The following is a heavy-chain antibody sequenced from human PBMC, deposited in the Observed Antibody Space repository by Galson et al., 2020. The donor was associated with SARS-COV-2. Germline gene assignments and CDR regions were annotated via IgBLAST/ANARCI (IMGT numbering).Heavy chain of an antibody. CDR3: AVGPAAMVRGWFDP. V-gene: IGHV1-24*01. Sequence: ASVKVSCEVSGYTLTELSMHWVRQAPGKGLEWMGGFDPEDGETIYAQKFQGRVTMTEDTSTDTAYMELSSLRSEDTAVYYCAVGPAAMVRGWFDPWGQGTLVTVSS. J-gene: IGHJ5*02. CDR2: FDPEDGET. CDR1: GYTLTELS. D-gene: IGHD2-2*01.